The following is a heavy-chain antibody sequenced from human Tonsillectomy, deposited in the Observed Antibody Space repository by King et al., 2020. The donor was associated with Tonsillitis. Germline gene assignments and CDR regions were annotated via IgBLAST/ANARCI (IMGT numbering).Heavy chain of an antibody. Sequence: VQLVESGGGLVQPGGSLRLSCAASGFTFSSYAMSWVRQAPGKGLEWVSAISGSGGSTYYADSVKGRFTISRDNSKNTLYLQMNSLRAEDTAVYYCAKTLPDYGDYYYYGMDVWGQGTTVTVSS. D-gene: IGHD4-17*01. CDR2: ISGSGGST. CDR1: GFTFSSYA. V-gene: IGHV3-23*04. J-gene: IGHJ6*02. CDR3: AKTLPDYGDYYYYGMDV.